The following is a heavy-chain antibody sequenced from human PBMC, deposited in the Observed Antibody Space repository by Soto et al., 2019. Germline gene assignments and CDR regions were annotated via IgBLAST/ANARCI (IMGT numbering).Heavy chain of an antibody. Sequence: QVLLQESGPGLVKPSGTLSLTCAVSGDSVSSSFWWTWVRQHPGKGLEWIGEIYHTETTNYAPSLKSRVTISLDKAMNQFSLRFNSVTPADTAVYYCAIYDFGTFDNWGQGIRVTVSS. CDR3: AIYDFGTFDN. D-gene: IGHD4-17*01. CDR2: IYHTETT. J-gene: IGHJ4*02. V-gene: IGHV4-4*02. CDR1: GDSVSSSFW.